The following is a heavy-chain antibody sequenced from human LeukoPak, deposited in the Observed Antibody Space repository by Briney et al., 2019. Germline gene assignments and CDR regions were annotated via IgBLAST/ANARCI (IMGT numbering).Heavy chain of an antibody. Sequence: PGGSLRLSCAASGFTFSSYSMNWVRQAPGKGLEWVSYISSSSTIYYADSVKGRFTISRDNAKNSLYLQMNSLRAEDTAVYYCARVSKQQLVQPDYWGQGTLVTVSS. D-gene: IGHD6-13*01. CDR1: GFTFSSYS. CDR2: ISSSSTI. V-gene: IGHV3-48*01. J-gene: IGHJ4*02. CDR3: ARVSKQQLVQPDY.